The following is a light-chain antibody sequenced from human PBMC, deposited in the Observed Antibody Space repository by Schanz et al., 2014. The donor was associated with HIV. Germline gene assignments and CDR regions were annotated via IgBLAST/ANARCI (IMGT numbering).Light chain of an antibody. CDR1: SSDVGGYNY. V-gene: IGLV2-14*01. J-gene: IGLJ2*01. Sequence: QSALTQPASVSGSPGQSITISCTGTSSDVGGYNYVSWYQQHPGKAPKLMISEVSKRPSGISNRFSGFKSGNTASLTISGLQAEDEADYYCTSYAGSNNVVFGGGTKLTVL. CDR3: TSYAGSNNVV. CDR2: EVS.